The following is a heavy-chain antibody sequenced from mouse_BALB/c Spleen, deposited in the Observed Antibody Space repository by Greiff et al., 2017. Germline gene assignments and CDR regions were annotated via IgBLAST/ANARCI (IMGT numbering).Heavy chain of an antibody. D-gene: IGHD2-4*01. CDR3: ATIYYDYAWFAY. J-gene: IGHJ3*01. Sequence: EVQGVESGGGLVKPGGSLKLSCAASGFTFSSYAMSWVRQSPEKRLEWVAEISSGGSYTYYPDTVTGRFTISRDNAKNTLYLEMSSLRSEDTAMYYCATIYYDYAWFAYWGQGTLVTVSA. CDR2: ISSGGSYT. V-gene: IGHV5-9-4*01. CDR1: GFTFSSYA.